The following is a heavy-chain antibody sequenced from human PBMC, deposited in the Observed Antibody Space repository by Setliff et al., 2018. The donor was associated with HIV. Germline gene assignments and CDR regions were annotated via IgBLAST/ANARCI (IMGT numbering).Heavy chain of an antibody. CDR1: GYTFMSYG. D-gene: IGHD2-15*01. Sequence: SVKVSCKASGYTFMSYGISWVRQAPGQGLEWMGWIISMFGTGNYAQKFQDRVTITADESTSTAYMELTSLRSEDTAVYYCVRSLRYCSGGGCSSDWVYDAFDIWGQGTMVTVSS. J-gene: IGHJ3*02. V-gene: IGHV1-69*13. CDR2: IISMFGTG. CDR3: VRSLRYCSGGGCSSDWVYDAFDI.